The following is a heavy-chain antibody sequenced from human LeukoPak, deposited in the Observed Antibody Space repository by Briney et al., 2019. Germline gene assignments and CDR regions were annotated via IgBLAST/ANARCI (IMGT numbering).Heavy chain of an antibody. V-gene: IGHV3-30*02. CDR2: IRYDGSNK. D-gene: IGHD3-9*01. J-gene: IGHJ3*02. CDR3: AKLPKVLRYFDWFRDDAFDI. CDR1: GFTFSSYG. Sequence: GGSLRLSCAASGFTFSSYGMHWVRQAPGKGLEWVAFIRYDGSNKYYADSVKGRFTISRDNSKNTLYLQMNSLRAEDTAVYYCAKLPKVLRYFDWFRDDAFDIWGQGTMVTVSS.